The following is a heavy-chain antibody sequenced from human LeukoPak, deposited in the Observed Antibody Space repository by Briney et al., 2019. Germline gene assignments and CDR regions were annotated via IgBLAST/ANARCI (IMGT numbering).Heavy chain of an antibody. D-gene: IGHD6-13*01. J-gene: IGHJ5*02. V-gene: IGHV1-8*01. Sequence: ASVKVSCKASGYTFTSYDINWVRQATGQGLEWMGWMNPNSGNTGYAQKFQGRVTMTRNTSISTAYMELSSPRSEDTAVYYCARVPRMLSSSWQPNNWFDPWGQGTLVTVSS. CDR1: GYTFTSYD. CDR3: ARVPRMLSSSWQPNNWFDP. CDR2: MNPNSGNT.